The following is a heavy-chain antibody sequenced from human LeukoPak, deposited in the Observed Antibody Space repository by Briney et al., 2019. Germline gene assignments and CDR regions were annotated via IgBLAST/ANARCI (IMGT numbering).Heavy chain of an antibody. CDR2: IYHSGST. CDR3: ARPDYSNYVSVDP. Sequence: SETLSLTCTVSGYSISSGYYWGWIRQPPGKGLEWIGSIYHSGSTYYNPSLKSPVTISVDTSKNQISLKLSSVAAADTAVYYCARPDYSNYVSVDPWGQGTLVTVSS. V-gene: IGHV4-38-2*02. J-gene: IGHJ5*02. CDR1: GYSISSGYY. D-gene: IGHD4-11*01.